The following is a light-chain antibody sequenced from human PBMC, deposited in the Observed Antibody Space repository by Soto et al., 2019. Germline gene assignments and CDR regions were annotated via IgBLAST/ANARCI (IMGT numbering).Light chain of an antibody. Sequence: DIQMTQSPSSLSASVGDRVTITCRASQSVSNHLNWYQQKPGKAPKLLIYASSSLQSGVPSRFSGSGSGTDFTLTISSLQPEDFATYYCQQSHSNIQELTFGGGTKVGIK. CDR1: QSVSNH. CDR2: ASS. V-gene: IGKV1-39*01. J-gene: IGKJ4*01. CDR3: QQSHSNIQELT.